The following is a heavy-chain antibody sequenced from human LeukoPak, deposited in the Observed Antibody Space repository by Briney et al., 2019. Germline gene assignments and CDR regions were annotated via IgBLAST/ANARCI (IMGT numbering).Heavy chain of an antibody. CDR1: GFAFNDYA. D-gene: IGHD3-10*01. Sequence: GGSLRLSCVASGFAFNDYAMNWVRRAPGKGLEWVSHINRDSTTIYYAESVKGRFTISRDNAKNSLYLQVSSLRAEDTAVYYCARYGSGSYYKDPFDYWGQGTLVTVSS. J-gene: IGHJ4*02. CDR2: INRDSTTI. V-gene: IGHV3-48*01. CDR3: ARYGSGSYYKDPFDY.